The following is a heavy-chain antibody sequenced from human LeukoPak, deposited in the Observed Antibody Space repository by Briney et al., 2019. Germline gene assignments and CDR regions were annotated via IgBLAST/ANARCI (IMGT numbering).Heavy chain of an antibody. CDR1: GGSISSSNW. CDR3: ATDHAHCSSTSCYDGGD. CDR2: IYHSGST. Sequence: SETLPLTCAVSGGSISSSNWWCWVRQPPGLGLEWIGEIYHSGSTNYSPSLKTRATISVDKSKNQFSLKLSSVTAVDTAVNDCATDHAHCSSTSCYDGGDWSQATLVTV. V-gene: IGHV4-4*02. D-gene: IGHD2-2*01. J-gene: IGHJ4*01.